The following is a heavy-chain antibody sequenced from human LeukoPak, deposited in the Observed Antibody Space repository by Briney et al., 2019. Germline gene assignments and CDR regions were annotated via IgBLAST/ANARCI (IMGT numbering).Heavy chain of an antibody. V-gene: IGHV3-20*04. J-gene: IGHJ4*02. CDR2: INWNGGST. D-gene: IGHD6-13*01. Sequence: GGSLRLSCAASGFTFDDYGMSWVRQAPGKGLEWVSGINWNGGSTGYADSVKGRFTISRDNAKNSLYLQMNSLRAEDTAFYYCTRDFSSRWYTELFDHWGRGTLVTVSS. CDR1: GFTFDDYG. CDR3: TRDFSSRWYTELFDH.